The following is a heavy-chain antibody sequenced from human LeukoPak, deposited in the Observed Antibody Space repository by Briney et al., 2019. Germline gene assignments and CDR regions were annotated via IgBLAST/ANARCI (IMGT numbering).Heavy chain of an antibody. Sequence: SETLSLTCTVSGGSISSGDYYWSWIRQPPGKGLEWIGYIYYSGSTYYNPSLKSRVTISVDTSKNQFSLKLSSVTAADTGVYYSAGGDNGYVGYWGQGTLVTVSS. CDR3: AGGDNGYVGY. CDR2: IYYSGST. D-gene: IGHD5-12*01. CDR1: GGSISSGDYY. J-gene: IGHJ4*02. V-gene: IGHV4-30-4*01.